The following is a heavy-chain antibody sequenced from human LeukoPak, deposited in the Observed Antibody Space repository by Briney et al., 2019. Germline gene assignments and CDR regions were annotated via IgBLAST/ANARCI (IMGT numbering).Heavy chain of an antibody. CDR3: ARHSGSGSLSRPFDP. CDR2: VYYTGST. CDR1: GASVTSGGFY. D-gene: IGHD3-10*01. J-gene: IGHJ5*02. Sequence: SETLSLTCSVSGASVTSGGFYWGWLRQPPGKGPEWIATVYYTGSTYYNPSLKSRVTISIDTSKNQFSLRLTSVTATDTAIYHCARHSGSGSLSRPFDPWGQGTLVTVSS. V-gene: IGHV4-39*01.